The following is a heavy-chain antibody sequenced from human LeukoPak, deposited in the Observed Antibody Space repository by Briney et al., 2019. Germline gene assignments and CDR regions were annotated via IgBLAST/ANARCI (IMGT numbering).Heavy chain of an antibody. CDR3: ARGIRSYYYDSSGYYNWFDP. CDR1: GGSISSYY. CDR2: IYTSGST. Sequence: PSETLSLTCTVSGGSISSYYWSWIRQPAGKGLEWIGRIYTSGSTNYNPSLKSRVTMSIDTSKNQFSLKLSSVTAADTAVYYCARGIRSYYYDSSGYYNWFDPWGQGTLVTVSP. V-gene: IGHV4-4*07. J-gene: IGHJ5*02. D-gene: IGHD3-22*01.